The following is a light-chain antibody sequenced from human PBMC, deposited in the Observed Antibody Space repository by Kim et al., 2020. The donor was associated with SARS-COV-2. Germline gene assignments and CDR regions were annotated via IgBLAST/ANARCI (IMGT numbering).Light chain of an antibody. CDR3: QVWDSSSDDVV. CDR1: NIGSKS. Sequence: APGRSARIACRGNNIGSKSVHWYQQKPGQAPVLVIYYDSDRPSGIPERFSGSNSGNTATLTISRVEAGDEADYYCQVWDSSSDDVVFGGGTKLTVL. V-gene: IGLV3-21*04. J-gene: IGLJ2*01. CDR2: YDS.